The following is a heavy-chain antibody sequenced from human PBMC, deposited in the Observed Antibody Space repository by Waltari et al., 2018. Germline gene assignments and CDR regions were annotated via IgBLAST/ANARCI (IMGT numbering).Heavy chain of an antibody. V-gene: IGHV1-8*03. CDR2: MNPNSGNT. J-gene: IGHJ6*03. D-gene: IGHD3-10*01. CDR3: ARGSDYYGSGTKYYYYMDV. Sequence: QVQLVQSGAEVKKPGASVKVSCKASGYTFTSYDINWVRQATGQGLGWMGWMNPNSGNTGYAQKFQGRVTITRNTSISTAYMELSSLRSEDTAVYYCARGSDYYGSGTKYYYYMDVWGKGTTVTVSS. CDR1: GYTFTSYD.